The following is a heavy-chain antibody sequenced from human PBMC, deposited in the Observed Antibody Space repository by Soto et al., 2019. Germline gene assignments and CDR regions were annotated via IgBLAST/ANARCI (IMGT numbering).Heavy chain of an antibody. CDR3: AGRGYDILTGYYNDY. V-gene: IGHV4-34*01. CDR1: GGSFSGYS. Sequence: SLTCAAYGGSFSGYSWSWVRQPPGKGLEWIGEINHSGTTYYNTSLESRVTISVDTSKDQFSLKLSSLTAAGTAVYYCAGRGYDILTGYYNDYWGQGTLVTVSS. D-gene: IGHD3-9*01. J-gene: IGHJ4*02. CDR2: INHSGTT.